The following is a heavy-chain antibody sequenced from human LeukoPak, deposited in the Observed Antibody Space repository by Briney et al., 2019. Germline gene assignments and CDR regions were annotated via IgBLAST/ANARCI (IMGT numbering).Heavy chain of an antibody. CDR1: GGSISRGSYH. J-gene: IGHJ4*02. Sequence: SETLSLTCTVSGGSISRGSYHWSWIRQPAGKGLEWIGRFYTSETPNYNPSLKSRVTILVDTSRNQFSLKLSSVTAADTAVYYCTRGGIPDYWGQGILVTVSS. CDR2: FYTSETP. V-gene: IGHV4-61*02. CDR3: TRGGIPDY. D-gene: IGHD2-21*01.